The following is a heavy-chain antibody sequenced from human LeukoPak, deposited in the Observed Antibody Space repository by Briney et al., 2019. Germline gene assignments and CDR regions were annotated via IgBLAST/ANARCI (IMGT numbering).Heavy chain of an antibody. CDR2: MNPNSGNT. CDR1: GYTFTSYY. J-gene: IGHJ4*02. D-gene: IGHD2-2*01. V-gene: IGHV1-8*01. Sequence: ASVKVSCKASGYTFTSYYIKRVRQATGQGLEWMGWMNPNSGNTGYAQKFPGRVTMTRNTSISTAYMELSSLRSEDTAVYYCARVHYSREQCSSTSCYASFDYWGQGTLVTVSS. CDR3: ARVHYSREQCSSTSCYASFDY.